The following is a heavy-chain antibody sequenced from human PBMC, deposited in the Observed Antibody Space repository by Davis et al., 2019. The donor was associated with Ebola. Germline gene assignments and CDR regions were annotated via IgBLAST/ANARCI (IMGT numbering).Heavy chain of an antibody. CDR2: INHSGST. V-gene: IGHV4-34*01. J-gene: IGHJ4*03. Sequence: SETLSLTCAVYGGSFSGYYWSWIRQPPGKGLEWIGEINHSGSTNYNPSLKSRVTISVDTSKNQFSLKLTSVTAADTGVYYCARGQTVRAIEYWGQGTLVAVS. D-gene: IGHD4-17*01. CDR3: ARGQTVRAIEY. CDR1: GGSFSGYY.